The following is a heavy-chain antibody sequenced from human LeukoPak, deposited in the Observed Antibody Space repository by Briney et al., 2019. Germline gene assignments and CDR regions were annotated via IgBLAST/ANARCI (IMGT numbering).Heavy chain of an antibody. D-gene: IGHD3-3*01. J-gene: IGHJ5*02. CDR3: ARGFGYYDFWRGYLVPTNWFDP. CDR1: GYTFTGYY. CDR2: INPNSGGT. Sequence: ASVKVSCKASGYTFTGYYMHWVRQAPGQGLEWMGWINPNSGGTNYAQKFQGRVTMTRDTSISTAYMELSRLRSDDTAVYYCARGFGYYDFWRGYLVPTNWFDPWGQGTLVTVSS. V-gene: IGHV1-2*02.